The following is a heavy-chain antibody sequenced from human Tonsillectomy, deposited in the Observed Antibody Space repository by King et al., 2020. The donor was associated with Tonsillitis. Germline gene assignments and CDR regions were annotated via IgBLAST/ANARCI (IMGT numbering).Heavy chain of an antibody. J-gene: IGHJ3*02. V-gene: IGHV3-7*01. CDR3: ARDFCALSGCTCYTNAFDI. CDR1: GFTFSNYW. D-gene: IGHD2-15*01. Sequence: VQLVESGGGLVQPGGSLRLSCAASGFTFSNYWMSWVRQTPGKGLEWVANINQDGSEKYYVDSVKGRFTISRDNAKNSLFLQMNSLRAEDTAVYYCARDFCALSGCTCYTNAFDIWGQGTMVTVSS. CDR2: INQDGSEK.